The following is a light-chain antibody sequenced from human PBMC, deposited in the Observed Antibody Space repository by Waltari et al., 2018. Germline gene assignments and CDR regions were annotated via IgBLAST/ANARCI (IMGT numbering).Light chain of an antibody. Sequence: ETVMTHSPATLSVSQGERVPLSCRASQSVAGNLAWYQQKPGQAPRLLIYGASTRATGIPARFSGSGSATEFTLTISSLQSEDFAVYYCQQYNNWPRTFGQGTKLEI. CDR2: GAS. CDR1: QSVAGN. J-gene: IGKJ2*01. CDR3: QQYNNWPRT. V-gene: IGKV3-15*01.